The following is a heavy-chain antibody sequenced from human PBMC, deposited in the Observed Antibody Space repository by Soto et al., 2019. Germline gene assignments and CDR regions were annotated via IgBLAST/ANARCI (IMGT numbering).Heavy chain of an antibody. Sequence: QVQLVESGGGVVQPGRSLRLSCAASGFTFSSYGMHWVRQAPGKGLEWVAVISYDGSNKYYADSVKGRFTISRDNSKNTLYLQMNSLRAEDTAVYYCAKDGPLGSSSSAHAFDIWGQGTMVTVSS. V-gene: IGHV3-30*18. CDR2: ISYDGSNK. CDR3: AKDGPLGSSSSAHAFDI. D-gene: IGHD6-6*01. CDR1: GFTFSSYG. J-gene: IGHJ3*02.